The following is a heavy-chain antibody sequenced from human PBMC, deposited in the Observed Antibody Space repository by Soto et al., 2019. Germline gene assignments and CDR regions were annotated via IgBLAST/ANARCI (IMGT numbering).Heavy chain of an antibody. CDR1: AFTFSSYT. D-gene: IGHD3-16*02. V-gene: IGHV3-21*01. J-gene: IGHJ3*01. Sequence: GGSLRLSCAASAFTFSSYTMNWVRQAPGKGLEWVSSVTSSGSYIYYSDSVKGRFTISRDNAKNSLYLQMNTLRAGDTAVYYCARAGRADYVWGSYRPSADAFDFWGQGTVVTVSS. CDR2: VTSSGSYI. CDR3: ARAGRADYVWGSYRPSADAFDF.